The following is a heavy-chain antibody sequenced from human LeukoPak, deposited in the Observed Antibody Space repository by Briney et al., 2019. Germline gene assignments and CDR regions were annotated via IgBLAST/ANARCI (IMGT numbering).Heavy chain of an antibody. CDR1: GFSFSSYA. D-gene: IGHD3-22*01. V-gene: IGHV3-23*01. J-gene: IGHJ4*02. CDR3: AREGVDYYDSSGYYC. CDR2: ISGSGGNT. Sequence: GGSLRLSCAASGFSFSSYAMNWVRQAPGKGLEWVSGISGSGGNTYYADSVKGRFTSSRDNSKNTLYLQMNSLRAEDTAVYYCAREGVDYYDSSGYYCWGQGTLVTVSS.